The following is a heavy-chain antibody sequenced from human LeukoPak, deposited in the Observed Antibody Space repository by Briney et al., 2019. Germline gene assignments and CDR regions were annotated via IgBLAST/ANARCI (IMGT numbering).Heavy chain of an antibody. Sequence: SETLSLTCTVSGGPISSYYWSWIRQPPGKGLEWIGYIYYSGSTNYNPSLKSRVTISVDTSKNQFSLKLSSVTAADTAVYYCARDQSSGSYFWFDPWGQGTLVTVSS. CDR2: IYYSGST. D-gene: IGHD1-26*01. V-gene: IGHV4-59*01. CDR1: GGPISSYY. J-gene: IGHJ5*02. CDR3: ARDQSSGSYFWFDP.